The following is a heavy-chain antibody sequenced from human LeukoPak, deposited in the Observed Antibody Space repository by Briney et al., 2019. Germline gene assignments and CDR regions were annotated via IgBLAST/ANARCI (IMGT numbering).Heavy chain of an antibody. D-gene: IGHD7-27*01. J-gene: IGHJ6*02. CDR3: ARENWGRYYYYGMDA. Sequence: SETLSLTCTVSGGSISSGGYYWSWIRQPPGKGLEWIGYIYYSGSTNYNPSLKSRVTISVDTSKNQFSLKLSSVTAADTAVYYCARENWGRYYYYGMDAWGQGTTVTVSS. CDR1: GGSISSGGYY. V-gene: IGHV4-61*08. CDR2: IYYSGST.